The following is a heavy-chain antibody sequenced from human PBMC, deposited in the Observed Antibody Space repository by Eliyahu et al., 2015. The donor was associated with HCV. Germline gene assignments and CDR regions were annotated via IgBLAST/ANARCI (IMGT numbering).Heavy chain of an antibody. J-gene: IGHJ3*02. CDR2: ISYDGKIQ. CDR1: RFTFXTYV. V-gene: IGHV3-30*18. D-gene: IGHD6-13*01. Sequence: QVQLVESGGGVVQPGGSLRLSCAASRFTFXTYVMXXVRQAPGKGLEWVXVISYDGKIQYYADSVKGRFTISRDNSKNTLYLQMNSLRTEDTAVYYCGKAQEATAAVWTAFDIWGQGTLVTVSS. CDR3: GKAQEATAAVWTAFDI.